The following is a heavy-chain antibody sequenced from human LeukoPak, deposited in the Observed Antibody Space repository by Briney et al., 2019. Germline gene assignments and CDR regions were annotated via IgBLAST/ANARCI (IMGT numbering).Heavy chain of an antibody. V-gene: IGHV4-59*08. Sequence: SETLSLTCTVSGGPISSYYWSWIRQPPGKGLEWIGYIYYSGSTNYNPSLKSRVTISVDTSKNQFSLKLSSVTAADTAVYYCARLWGRDGYNQDYYYYGMDVWGQGTTVTVSS. CDR2: IYYSGST. J-gene: IGHJ6*02. D-gene: IGHD5-24*01. CDR1: GGPISSYY. CDR3: ARLWGRDGYNQDYYYYGMDV.